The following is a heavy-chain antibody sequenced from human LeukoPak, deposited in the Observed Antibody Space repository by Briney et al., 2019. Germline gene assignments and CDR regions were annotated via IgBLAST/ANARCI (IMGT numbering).Heavy chain of an antibody. CDR3: ASSVWFGEYYYYGMDV. Sequence: ASVKVSCKASGYTFTSYDINWVRQATGQGLEWMGWMNPNSGNTGYAQKFQGRVTMTRNTSISTACMELSSLRSEDTAVYYCASSVWFGEYYYYGMDVWGQGTTVTVSS. D-gene: IGHD3-10*01. V-gene: IGHV1-8*01. CDR1: GYTFTSYD. CDR2: MNPNSGNT. J-gene: IGHJ6*02.